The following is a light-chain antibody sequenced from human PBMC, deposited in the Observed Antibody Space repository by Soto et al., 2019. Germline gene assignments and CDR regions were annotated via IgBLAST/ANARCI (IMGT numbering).Light chain of an antibody. J-gene: IGKJ1*01. CDR1: QSISSW. Sequence: DIQMTQSPSTLSASVGDRVTITCRASQSISSWLAWYQQKPGKAPKLLIYDASSLESGVPSRFSGSGSGTEFTLTISRLQPDDFATYYLQPYNRYPWTFGQGTKVEIK. CDR3: QPYNRYPWT. V-gene: IGKV1-5*01. CDR2: DAS.